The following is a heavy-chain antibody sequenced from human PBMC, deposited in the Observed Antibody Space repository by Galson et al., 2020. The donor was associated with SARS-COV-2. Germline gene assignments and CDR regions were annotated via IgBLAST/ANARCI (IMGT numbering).Heavy chain of an antibody. Sequence: GESLKISCAASGFTFSSYAMHWVRQAPGKGLEWVAVISYDGSNKYYADSVKGRFTISRDNSKNTLYLQMNSLRAEDTAVYYCAKDLYYYDSSGYYYPGYYYYGMDVWGQGTTVTVSS. V-gene: IGHV3-30*04. CDR2: ISYDGSNK. J-gene: IGHJ6*02. D-gene: IGHD3-22*01. CDR3: AKDLYYYDSSGYYYPGYYYYGMDV. CDR1: GFTFSSYA.